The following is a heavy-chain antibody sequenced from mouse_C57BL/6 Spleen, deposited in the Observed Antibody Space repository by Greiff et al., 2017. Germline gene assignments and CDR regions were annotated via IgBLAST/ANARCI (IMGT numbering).Heavy chain of an antibody. CDR3: ARQIYDGYYGFAY. Sequence: EVQGVESGGGLVKPGGSLKLSCAASGFTFSDYGMHWVRQAPEKGLEWVAYISSGSSTIYYADTVKGRFTISRDNAKNTLFLQMTSLRSEDTAMYYCARQIYDGYYGFAYWGQGTLVTVSA. CDR2: ISSGSSTI. J-gene: IGHJ3*01. CDR1: GFTFSDYG. V-gene: IGHV5-17*01. D-gene: IGHD2-3*01.